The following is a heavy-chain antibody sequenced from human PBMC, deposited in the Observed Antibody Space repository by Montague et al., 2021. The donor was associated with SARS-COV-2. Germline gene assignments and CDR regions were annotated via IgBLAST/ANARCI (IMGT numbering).Heavy chain of an antibody. J-gene: IGHJ3*02. CDR3: AKVAGSHDTFDI. CDR1: GYSISTGYY. Sequence: SETLSLTCTVSGYSISTGYYWDWIRQPPGKGLEWIGTIYHSGSTYFNPSLKSRVTISVDTSKNQFSLNLSSVTAAGTAVYYCAKVAGSHDTFDIWGRGTMVTVSS. V-gene: IGHV4-38-2*02. CDR2: IYHSGST. D-gene: IGHD6-19*01.